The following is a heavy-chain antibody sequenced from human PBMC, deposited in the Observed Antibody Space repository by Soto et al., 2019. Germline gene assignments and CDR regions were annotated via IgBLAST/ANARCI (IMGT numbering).Heavy chain of an antibody. Sequence: QVQLVQSGAEVKKPGSSVKISCKASGGTFSSYAISWGRQAPGQGLEWMGGISPIFGTANYAQKFQGRVTITADKSTSTDNMELSSLIYEDTAVYYCARGGRGDTAFYYYYGMDVWGQGNKVTVSS. CDR1: GGTFSSYA. CDR3: ARGGRGDTAFYYYYGMDV. D-gene: IGHD5-18*01. V-gene: IGHV1-69*06. J-gene: IGHJ6*02. CDR2: ISPIFGTA.